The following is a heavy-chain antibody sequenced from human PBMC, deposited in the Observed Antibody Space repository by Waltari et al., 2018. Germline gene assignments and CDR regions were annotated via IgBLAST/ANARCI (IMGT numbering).Heavy chain of an antibody. CDR3: ARARSGSYLVDY. V-gene: IGHV3-49*03. CDR2: SRHKAISGTA. Sequence: EVQLLESGGGLVQPGRSLRLSCTGSGFTFGDYTLSWFRQAPGKGLELVGFSRHKAISGTAEYAASVKGRFTISRDDSNSIAYLQMNSLKTEDTAVYYCARARSGSYLVDYWGQGTLVTVSS. D-gene: IGHD1-26*01. J-gene: IGHJ4*02. CDR1: GFTFGDYT.